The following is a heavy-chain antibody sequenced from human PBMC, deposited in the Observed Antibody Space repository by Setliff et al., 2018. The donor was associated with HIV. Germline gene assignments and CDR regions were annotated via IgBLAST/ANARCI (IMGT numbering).Heavy chain of an antibody. CDR1: GGSFSSYY. V-gene: IGHV4-34*01. J-gene: IGHJ6*03. CDR3: ARVPGYSSGTSYMDV. Sequence: KPSETLSLTCAVYGGSFSSYYWSWIRQPPGKGLEWIGEINHSGSTNYNPSHKSRVTISVDTSKNQFSLKLRSVTAADRAVYYCARVPGYSSGTSYMDVWGKGTTVTVSS. CDR2: INHSGST. D-gene: IGHD6-19*01.